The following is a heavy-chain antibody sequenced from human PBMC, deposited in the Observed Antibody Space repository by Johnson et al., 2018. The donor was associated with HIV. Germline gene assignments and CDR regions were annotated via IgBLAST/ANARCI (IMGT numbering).Heavy chain of an antibody. J-gene: IGHJ3*02. CDR3: ARGKLPAALRRGDALDI. Sequence: VQLVESGGGVVQPGRSLRLSCAASGFTFSSYWMSWVRQAPGKGLEWVSAISGSGGSTYYADSVKGRFTISIDTAKNSLYLQMNSLRAEDTALDYCARGKLPAALRRGDALDIWGQGTMVTVSS. CDR2: ISGSGGST. D-gene: IGHD2-2*01. V-gene: IGHV3-23*04. CDR1: GFTFSSYW.